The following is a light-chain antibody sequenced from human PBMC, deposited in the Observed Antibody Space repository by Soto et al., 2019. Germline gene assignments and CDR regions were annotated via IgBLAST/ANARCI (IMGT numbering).Light chain of an antibody. J-gene: IGKJ1*01. CDR3: QQYNNWPQT. CDR1: QSINNT. V-gene: IGKV3-15*01. Sequence: VLTQAPATLSVSPGERATLSCRASQSINNTVAWYQQKPGQAPRLLIYGASTRATGIPARFSGSGSGTEFTLTISSLQSEDFAVYYCQQYNNWPQTFGQGTKVDIK. CDR2: GAS.